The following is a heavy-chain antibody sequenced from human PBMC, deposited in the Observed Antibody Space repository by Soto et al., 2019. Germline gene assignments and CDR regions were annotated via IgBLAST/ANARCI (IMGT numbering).Heavy chain of an antibody. Sequence: SVKVSCKASGGTFSSYAISWVRQAPGQGLEWMGGIIPIFGTANYAQKFQGRVAITADESTSTAYMELSSLRSEDTAVYYCATDGSGSHMGYYYGMDVWGQGTTVTVSS. D-gene: IGHD3-10*01. CDR3: ATDGSGSHMGYYYGMDV. CDR2: IIPIFGTA. V-gene: IGHV1-69*13. CDR1: GGTFSSYA. J-gene: IGHJ6*02.